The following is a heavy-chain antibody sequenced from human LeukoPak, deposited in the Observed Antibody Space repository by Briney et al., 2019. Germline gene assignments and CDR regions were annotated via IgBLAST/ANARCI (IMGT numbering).Heavy chain of an antibody. D-gene: IGHD3-22*01. V-gene: IGHV4-59*01. CDR1: GGSISSNY. J-gene: IGHJ4*02. Sequence: SETLSLTCTVSGGSISSNYWSWIRQPPGKGLEWVGYISYSGTTNYNPSLKSRLTISVDTSKNQSSLKLNSVTAADTAMYFCARGYYDSSGYSAPFDYWGQGTLVTVSS. CDR2: ISYSGTT. CDR3: ARGYYDSSGYSAPFDY.